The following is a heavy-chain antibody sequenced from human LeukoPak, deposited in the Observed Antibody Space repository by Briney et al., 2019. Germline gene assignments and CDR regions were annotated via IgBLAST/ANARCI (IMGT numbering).Heavy chain of an antibody. J-gene: IGHJ4*02. V-gene: IGHV4-34*01. Sequence: SETLSLTCAVYVEPFSNYFWSWIRQPPGKGLEWIGEINHSGSTNYNSSLTSRVTISVDTSKNQFSLNLSSVTAADTAIYYCARGLGQYDYWGQGTLVTVSS. CDR3: ARGLGQYDY. D-gene: IGHD5-24*01. CDR1: VEPFSNYF. CDR2: INHSGST.